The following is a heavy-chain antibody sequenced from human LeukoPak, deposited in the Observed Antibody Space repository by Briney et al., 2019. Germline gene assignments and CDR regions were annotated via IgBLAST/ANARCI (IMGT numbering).Heavy chain of an antibody. CDR2: INAGNGST. Sequence: ASVKVSCKASGYTFTSYAMHWVRQAPGQRLEWMGWINAGNGSTKYSQKFQGRVTITRDTSASTAYMELSSLRSEDTAVYYCARDSAIAEIDYWGQGTLVTVSS. CDR3: ARDSAIAEIDY. D-gene: IGHD6-13*01. J-gene: IGHJ4*02. V-gene: IGHV1-3*01. CDR1: GYTFTSYA.